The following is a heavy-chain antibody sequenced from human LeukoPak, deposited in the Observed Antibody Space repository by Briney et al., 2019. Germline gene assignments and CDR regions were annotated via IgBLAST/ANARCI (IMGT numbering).Heavy chain of an antibody. CDR2: ISSSSSYI. Sequence: PGGSLRLSCAASGFTFSSYSMNWVRQAPGKGLEWVSSISSSSSYIYYADSVKGRFTISRDNAKNSLYLQMNSLRAEDTAVYYCAREGPDNPNHEYYDILTGYHKPWYFDLWGRGTLVTVSS. CDR3: AREGPDNPNHEYYDILTGYHKPWYFDL. CDR1: GFTFSSYS. D-gene: IGHD3-9*01. V-gene: IGHV3-21*01. J-gene: IGHJ2*01.